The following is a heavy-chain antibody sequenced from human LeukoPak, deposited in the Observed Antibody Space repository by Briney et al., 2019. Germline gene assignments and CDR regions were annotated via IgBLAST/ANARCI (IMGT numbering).Heavy chain of an antibody. V-gene: IGHV1-2*02. J-gene: IGHJ4*02. CDR2: INPNDGDT. D-gene: IGHD2-2*01. CDR1: GYTFTDYY. Sequence: ASVKVPCKASGYTFTDYYMHWVRQAPGQGFEWMGWINPNDGDTNYAQKFQGRVTMTRDTSISTAHMEVSRLRSDDAAVYYCARANFLYCSSTTCLFDYWGQGTLVTVSS. CDR3: ARANFLYCSSTTCLFDY.